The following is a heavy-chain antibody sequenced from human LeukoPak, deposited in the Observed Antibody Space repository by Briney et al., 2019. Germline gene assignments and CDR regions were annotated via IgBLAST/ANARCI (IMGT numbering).Heavy chain of an antibody. D-gene: IGHD3-3*01. V-gene: IGHV3-48*01. Sequence: GGSLRLSCAASGFTFSSYSMNGVREAPGEGRGWVSYISSSRSTIYYADSVKGRFTISRDNAKNSLYLQMNSLRAEDTAVYYRAVRFRAGGAFDIWGQGTMVTVSS. CDR2: ISSSRSTI. CDR3: AVRFRAGGAFDI. CDR1: GFTFSSYS. J-gene: IGHJ3*02.